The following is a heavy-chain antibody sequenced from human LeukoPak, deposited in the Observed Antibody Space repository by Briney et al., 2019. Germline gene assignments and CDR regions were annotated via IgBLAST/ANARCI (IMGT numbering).Heavy chain of an antibody. J-gene: IGHJ3*02. Sequence: GESLKISCKGFGFTFTDYWIGWVRKMPGKGLEWMGVIYSGDSDTRYSPSFQGQVTISVDDSSRTAYLQWSSLKASDTAMYYCARAAELARGTFDIWGLGTMVTVSS. CDR3: ARAAELARGTFDI. D-gene: IGHD3-10*01. V-gene: IGHV5-51*01. CDR1: GFTFTDYW. CDR2: IYSGDSDT.